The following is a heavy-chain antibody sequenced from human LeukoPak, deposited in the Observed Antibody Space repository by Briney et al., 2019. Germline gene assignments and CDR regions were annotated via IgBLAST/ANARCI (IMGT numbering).Heavy chain of an antibody. J-gene: IGHJ4*02. CDR3: ARRYDFWSGYPTAFDY. V-gene: IGHV1-2*02. CDR2: LNPNTGGT. Sequence: GASVKVSCKASGYTFTGYYMYWVRQAPGQGLEWMGFLNPNTGGTSYAQKFQARVTMTRDTSISTAYMELSGLRSDDTAVYYCARRYDFWSGYPTAFDYWGQGTLVTVPS. CDR1: GYTFTGYY. D-gene: IGHD3-3*01.